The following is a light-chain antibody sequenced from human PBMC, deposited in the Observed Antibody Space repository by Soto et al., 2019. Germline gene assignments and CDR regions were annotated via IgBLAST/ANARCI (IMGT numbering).Light chain of an antibody. V-gene: IGLV1-40*01. Sequence: QSVLTQPPSVSGAPGQRVTISCTGNSSNIGSPFDVHWYQHLPGTAPRLLIYANNNRPSGVPDRFSGSKSGTSASLAITGLQGDDQADYYCSSYTSSSFVVFGGGPKLTVL. J-gene: IGLJ2*01. CDR2: ANN. CDR1: SSNIGSPFD. CDR3: SSYTSSSFVV.